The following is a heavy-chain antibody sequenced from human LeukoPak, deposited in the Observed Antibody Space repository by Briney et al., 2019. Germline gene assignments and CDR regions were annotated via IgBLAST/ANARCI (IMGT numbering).Heavy chain of an antibody. D-gene: IGHD6-13*01. J-gene: IGHJ6*02. CDR3: ARFSSSWSYYYYYGMDV. V-gene: IGHV6-1*01. Sequence: SQTLSLTCAISGDSVSSNSAAWNWIRQSPSRGLEWLGRTYYRSKWYNDYAVSVKSRITINPDTSKNQFSLKLSSVTAADTAVYYCARFSSSWSYYYYYGMDVWGQGTTVTVSS. CDR2: TYYRSKWYN. CDR1: GDSVSSNSAA.